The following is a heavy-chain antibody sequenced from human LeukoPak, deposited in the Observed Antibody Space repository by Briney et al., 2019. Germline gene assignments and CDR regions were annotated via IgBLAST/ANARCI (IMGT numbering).Heavy chain of an antibody. D-gene: IGHD2-2*01. CDR3: ARLYCSSTSCYDDY. V-gene: IGHV1-2*02. CDR2: INPNSGGT. Sequence: ASVKVSCKASGYTFTSYGISWVRQAPGQGLEWMGWINPNSGGTNYAQKFQGRVTMTRDTSISTAYMELSRLRSDDTAVYYCARLYCSSTSCYDDYWGQGTLVTVSS. J-gene: IGHJ4*02. CDR1: GYTFTSYG.